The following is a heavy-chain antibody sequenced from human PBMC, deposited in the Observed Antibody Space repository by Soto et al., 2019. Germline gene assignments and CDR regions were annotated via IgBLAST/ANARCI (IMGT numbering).Heavy chain of an antibody. Sequence: GESLKISCAASGFTFSSYAMTWVRQTPEKGLEWVSEVSGSGGSTYYADSVKGRFTISRDNSKNTLYLQMRSLRAEDTAVYYCAKLKLGHDAFDIWGQGTMVTVSS. J-gene: IGHJ3*02. D-gene: IGHD1-7*01. V-gene: IGHV3-23*01. CDR2: VSGSGGST. CDR3: AKLKLGHDAFDI. CDR1: GFTFSSYA.